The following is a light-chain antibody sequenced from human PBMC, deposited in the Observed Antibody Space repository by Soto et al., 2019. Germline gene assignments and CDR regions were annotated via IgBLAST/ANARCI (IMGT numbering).Light chain of an antibody. CDR3: MQPLENFRK. V-gene: IGKV2-28*01. J-gene: IGKJ1*01. Sequence: IVMTQSPLSLSVTPGEAASISCMSSARLLHKNGYNYVDWYMQKPGQSPQLLIYLGSNRASGVGDRFSGSGSDTYFTLEISRVEADDVGVYYCMQPLENFRKFGQGPNGHIK. CDR2: LGS. CDR1: ARLLHKNGYNY.